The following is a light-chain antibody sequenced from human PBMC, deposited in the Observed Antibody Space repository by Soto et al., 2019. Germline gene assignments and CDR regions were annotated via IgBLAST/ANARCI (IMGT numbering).Light chain of an antibody. V-gene: IGKV1-39*01. CDR2: AAS. Sequence: QLTQSPSSLSASVGDRVIITCRASQSVSRSLNWYRQKAGQAPKLLIYAASTLHSGVPSRFSGSGSGTEFTLTISSLQPEDFATYYCQQNAITPPWTFGQGTKVDIK. CDR3: QQNAITPPWT. CDR1: QSVSRS. J-gene: IGKJ1*01.